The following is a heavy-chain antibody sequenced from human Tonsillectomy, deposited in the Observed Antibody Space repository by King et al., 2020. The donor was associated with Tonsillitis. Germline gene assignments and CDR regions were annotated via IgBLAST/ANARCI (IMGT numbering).Heavy chain of an antibody. Sequence: VQLQQWGAGLLKPSETLSLTCAVYGGSFNGYYWSWIRQPPGKGLEWIGEINHSGSTNYNPSLKSRVTISVDMSKNQFSLKLTSVTAADTAVYYCASLSPMTPLFAFDVWGQGTMVTVSS. CDR1: GGSFNGYY. J-gene: IGHJ3*01. D-gene: IGHD3-22*01. CDR3: ASLSPMTPLFAFDV. CDR2: INHSGST. V-gene: IGHV4-34*01.